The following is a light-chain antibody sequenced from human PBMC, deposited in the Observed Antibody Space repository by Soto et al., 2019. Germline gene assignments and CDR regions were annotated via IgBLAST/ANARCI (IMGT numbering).Light chain of an antibody. J-gene: IGLJ1*01. Sequence: QSVLTQPASVSGSPGQSITISCTGTSSDVGGYNYVSWYQHHPGKAPKLMIFDVSNRPSGVSNRFSGSKSGNTASLTISGPQPEEEADYYCGSYTPSNPRKMVCGRGTKVPV. CDR1: SSDVGGYNY. CDR3: GSYTPSNPRKMV. CDR2: DVS. V-gene: IGLV2-14*03.